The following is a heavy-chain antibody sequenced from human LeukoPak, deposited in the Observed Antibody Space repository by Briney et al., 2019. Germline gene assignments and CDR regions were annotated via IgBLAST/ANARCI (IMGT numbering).Heavy chain of an antibody. CDR3: AREDTDGNSEYAFDI. CDR2: IYSGGST. D-gene: IGHD4-23*01. V-gene: IGHV3-53*01. CDR1: GFTVSSNY. Sequence: GGSLRLSCAASGFTVSSNYMSWVRQAPGKGLEWVSVIYSGGSTYYADSVKVRFTISRDNYKNTLYHQMNRLRAEDTAVYYCAREDTDGNSEYAFDIWGQGTMVTVSS. J-gene: IGHJ3*02.